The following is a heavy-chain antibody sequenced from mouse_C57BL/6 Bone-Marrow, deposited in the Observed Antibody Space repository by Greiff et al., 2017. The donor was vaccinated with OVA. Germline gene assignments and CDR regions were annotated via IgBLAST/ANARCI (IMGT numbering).Heavy chain of an antibody. V-gene: IGHV1-69*01. Sequence: QVQLQQPGAELVMPGASVKLSCKASGYTFTSYWMHWVKQRPGQGLEWIGEIDPSDSYTNYNQKFKGKSTLTVDKSSSTAYMQLSSLTSEDSAVYYCARSSYSYAMGYWGQGTSVTVSS. J-gene: IGHJ4*01. CDR3: ARSSYSYAMGY. D-gene: IGHD1-1*01. CDR1: GYTFTSYW. CDR2: IDPSDSYT.